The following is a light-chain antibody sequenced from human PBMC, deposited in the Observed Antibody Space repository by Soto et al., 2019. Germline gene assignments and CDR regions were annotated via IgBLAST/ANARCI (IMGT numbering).Light chain of an antibody. CDR3: SSYAGSNILV. J-gene: IGLJ2*01. Sequence: QSALTQPPSASGSPGQSVTISCTGTSSDVGGYNYVSWYQQFPGKAPKLMIYEVTKRPSGVPDRFSGSKSGNTASLTVSGLQAEDEADYYCSSYAGSNILVFGGGTKVTVL. V-gene: IGLV2-8*01. CDR1: SSDVGGYNY. CDR2: EVT.